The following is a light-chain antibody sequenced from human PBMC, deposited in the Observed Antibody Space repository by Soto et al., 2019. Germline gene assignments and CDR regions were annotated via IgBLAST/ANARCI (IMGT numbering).Light chain of an antibody. CDR3: HQRSSWPMYT. J-gene: IGKJ2*01. CDR2: ETS. CDR1: QRVSSH. Sequence: EVVLTQSPDTLSLSPGARATLSCRASQRVSSHFAWYRQKHGQDPMLLIFETSKGATGSPARFSGSGSGTDFTLTISSLEPDVFVVYYCHQRSSWPMYTWGQGTKVQIK. V-gene: IGKV3-11*01.